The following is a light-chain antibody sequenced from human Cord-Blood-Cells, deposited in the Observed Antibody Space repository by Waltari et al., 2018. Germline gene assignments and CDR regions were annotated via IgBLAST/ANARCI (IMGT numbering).Light chain of an antibody. J-gene: IGLJ2*01. CDR3: QSADSSGTYVV. V-gene: IGLV3-25*02. CDR1: ALPMQY. CDR2: KDS. Sequence: SSELPQPPSVSVSPGQPARITCSGDALPMQYAYWYQQKPGQAPGLVIDKDSERPAGIPGRFSGSRSEKTVTLTISGGQAEDEADYSCQSADSSGTYVVVGGGTKLTVL.